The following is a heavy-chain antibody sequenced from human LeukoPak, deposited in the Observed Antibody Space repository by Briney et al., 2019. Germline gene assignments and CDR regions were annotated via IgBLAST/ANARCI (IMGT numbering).Heavy chain of an antibody. CDR3: AKRARNKVYSSSWYHFDY. CDR1: GFTFSSYA. V-gene: IGHV3-23*01. Sequence: GGSLRLSCAASGFTFSSYAMSWVRQAPGKGLEWVSAISGSGGSTYYADSVKGRFTISRDNSKNTLYLQMNSLRAEDTAVYYCAKRARNKVYSSSWYHFDYWGQGTLVTVSS. J-gene: IGHJ4*02. CDR2: ISGSGGST. D-gene: IGHD6-13*01.